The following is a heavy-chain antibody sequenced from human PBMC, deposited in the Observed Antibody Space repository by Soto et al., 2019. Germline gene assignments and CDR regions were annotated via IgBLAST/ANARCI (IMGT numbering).Heavy chain of an antibody. CDR2: IIPIFGTP. D-gene: IGHD2-2*01. J-gene: IGHJ4*02. V-gene: IGHV1-69*06. CDR1: GGTFNNYV. Sequence: ASVKVSCKASGGTFNNYVINWVRQAPGQGLEWMAGIIPIFGTPNYAQKFQGRVTITADRSTSTAYMELNSLRSEDTAVYYCAGRCDGTNCLAHFDYWGQGTLVTVSS. CDR3: AGRCDGTNCLAHFDY.